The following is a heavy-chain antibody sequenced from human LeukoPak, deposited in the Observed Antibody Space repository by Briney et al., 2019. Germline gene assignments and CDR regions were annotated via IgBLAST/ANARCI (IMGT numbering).Heavy chain of an antibody. CDR2: MNPNSGNT. J-gene: IGHJ4*02. CDR1: VYTFTSYD. Sequence: ASVKVSCKASVYTFTSYDIHWVRQPTGQGLEWMGWMNPNSGNTGYAQKYQGRVTMTRNISISTAYMELSRLRSEDTAVYYCARSASGSYYRNQFDYWGQGTLVTVSS. D-gene: IGHD3-10*01. CDR3: ARSASGSYYRNQFDY. V-gene: IGHV1-8*01.